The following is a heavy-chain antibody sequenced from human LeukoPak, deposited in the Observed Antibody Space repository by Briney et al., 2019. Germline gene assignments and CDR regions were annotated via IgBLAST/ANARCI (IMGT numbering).Heavy chain of an antibody. D-gene: IGHD3-22*01. CDR3: VRKGEHYYDHSASCDL. Sequence: GGSLRLSCAPSGLPFTAYLIHWVPQPPGKGVEWVAVMSCDGNAIFYADSVRGRFTISRDNSKNTLYLQVNSLIVEDTAVYYCVRKGEHYYDHSASCDLWGQGTVVTVSS. J-gene: IGHJ1*01. V-gene: IGHV3-30-3*01. CDR2: MSCDGNAI. CDR1: GLPFTAYL.